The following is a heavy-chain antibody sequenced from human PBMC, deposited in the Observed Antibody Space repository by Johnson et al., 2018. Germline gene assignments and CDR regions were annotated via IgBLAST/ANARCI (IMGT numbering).Heavy chain of an antibody. CDR1: GFTFSSYG. V-gene: IGHV3-33*06. D-gene: IGHD3-10*01. Sequence: QVQLVQSGGGVVQPGRSLRLSCAASGFTFSSYGMHWVRQAPGKGLEWVAVIWYDGSNKYYADSVKGRFTISRDNSKNTLYLQTNSRRAEDTAVYYCAKDLSGYYYGMDVWGQGTTVTVSS. J-gene: IGHJ6*02. CDR3: AKDLSGYYYGMDV. CDR2: IWYDGSNK.